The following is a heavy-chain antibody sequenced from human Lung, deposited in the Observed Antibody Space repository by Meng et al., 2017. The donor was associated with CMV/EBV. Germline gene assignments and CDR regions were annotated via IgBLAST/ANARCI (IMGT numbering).Heavy chain of an antibody. Sequence: SXXVSXKASGSTFSSYTISWGRQAAGQGLEWMGRIIPILGIDNYAQKFQGRVTIIPDKSTRTAYMELSSLRSEDTAVEYCARDIVVPAATKGVNWYFDLWXRGTXVTVSS. CDR1: GSTFSSYT. V-gene: IGHV1-69*02. CDR3: ARDIVVPAATKGVNWYFDL. CDR2: IIPILGID. J-gene: IGHJ2*01. D-gene: IGHD2-2*01.